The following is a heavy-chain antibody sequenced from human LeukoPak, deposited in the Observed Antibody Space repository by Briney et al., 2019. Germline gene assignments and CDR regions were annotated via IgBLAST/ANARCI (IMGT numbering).Heavy chain of an antibody. D-gene: IGHD3-10*01. V-gene: IGHV1-18*01. J-gene: IGHJ4*02. CDR1: GYTFTSYG. CDR3: ARDRNYYGSGSYYIGSSFDY. Sequence: ASVKVSCKASGYTFTSYGISWVRQAPGQELEWMGWISAYNGNTNYAQKLQGRVTMTTDTSTSTAYMELRSLRSDDTAVYYCARDRNYYGSGSYYIGSSFDYWGQGTLVTVSS. CDR2: ISAYNGNT.